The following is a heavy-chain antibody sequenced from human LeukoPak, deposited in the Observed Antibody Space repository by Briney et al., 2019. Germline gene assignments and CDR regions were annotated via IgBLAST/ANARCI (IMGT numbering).Heavy chain of an antibody. D-gene: IGHD3-22*01. J-gene: IGHJ3*02. V-gene: IGHV3-74*01. Sequence: GGSLRLSCAASGFTFRRYWMHWVRHAPGKGLVWVLRISPDGSSAHYEDSVNGRFTISRDNAKNTLYLQMNSLRAEDTAVYYCATLRAVVAFDDFDIWGQGTMVTVSS. CDR3: ATLRAVVAFDDFDI. CDR2: ISPDGSSA. CDR1: GFTFRRYW.